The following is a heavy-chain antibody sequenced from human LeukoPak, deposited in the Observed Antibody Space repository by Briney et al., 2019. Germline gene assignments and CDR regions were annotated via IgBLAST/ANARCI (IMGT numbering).Heavy chain of an antibody. J-gene: IGHJ2*01. CDR2: ISAYNGNT. CDR3: ARGSYYYDNSGYWYFDL. D-gene: IGHD3-22*01. V-gene: IGHV1-18*01. Sequence: ASVKVSCKASGYTFTSYGISWVRQAPGQGLEWMGWISAYNGNTNYAQKLQGRVTMTTDTSTSTAYMELRSLRSDDTAVYYCARGSYYYDNSGYWYFDLWGRGTLVTVSS. CDR1: GYTFTSYG.